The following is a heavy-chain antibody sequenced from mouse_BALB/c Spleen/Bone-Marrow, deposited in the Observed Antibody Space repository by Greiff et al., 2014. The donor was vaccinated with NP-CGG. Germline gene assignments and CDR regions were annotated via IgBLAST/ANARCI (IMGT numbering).Heavy chain of an antibody. D-gene: IGHD1-1*01. CDR2: INPSNGGT. Sequence: QVQLQQSGAELVKPGASVKLSCKASGYTFTSYYMYWVKQRPGQGLEWIGGINPSNGGTNFNEKFKSKATLTVDKSSSTAYMQLSILTSEDSAVYYCTRDHYYYGSSYWYFDVWGAGTTVTVSS. J-gene: IGHJ1*01. CDR3: TRDHYYYGSSYWYFDV. CDR1: GYTFTSYY. V-gene: IGHV1S81*02.